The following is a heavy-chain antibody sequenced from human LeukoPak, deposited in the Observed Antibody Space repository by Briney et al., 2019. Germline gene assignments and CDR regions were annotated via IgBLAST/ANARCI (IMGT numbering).Heavy chain of an antibody. D-gene: IGHD2-8*01. CDR1: GGSFSGYY. CDR3: YVMGSPNHDY. J-gene: IGHJ4*02. CDR2: INHSGST. Sequence: SETLSLTCAVYGGSFSGYYWSWIRQPPGKGLEWIGEINHSGSTNYNPSLKSRVTISVDTSKNQFSLKRSSVTAADTAVYYCYVMGSPNHDYWGQGTLVTVSS. V-gene: IGHV4-34*01.